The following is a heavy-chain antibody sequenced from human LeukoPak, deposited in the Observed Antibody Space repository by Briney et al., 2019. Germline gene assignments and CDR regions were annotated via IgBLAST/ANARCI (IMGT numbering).Heavy chain of an antibody. D-gene: IGHD4-17*01. CDR2: ITVNGGTT. CDR1: GFTFTNYA. CDR3: ARDPNGDYVGAFDFQR. Sequence: PGGSLRLSCAASGFTFTNYAMTWVRQAPGKGLEWVSSITVNGGTTYYADSVKGCFTISRDNYRNTLYLHMNSLRAEDTAVYYCARDPNGDYVGAFDFQRWGQGTLVTVSS. J-gene: IGHJ1*01. V-gene: IGHV3-23*01.